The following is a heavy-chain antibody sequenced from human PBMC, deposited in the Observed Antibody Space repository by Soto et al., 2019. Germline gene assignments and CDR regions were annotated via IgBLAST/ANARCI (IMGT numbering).Heavy chain of an antibody. Sequence: GGSLRLSCAASGFTFSSYWMHWVRQAPGKGLVWVSRINSDGSSTSYADSVKGRFTISRDNAKNTLYLQMNSLRAEDTAVYYCARPFWSGYYTWWFDPWGQGTLVTVSS. J-gene: IGHJ5*02. V-gene: IGHV3-74*01. CDR1: GFTFSSYW. CDR2: INSDGSST. CDR3: ARPFWSGYYTWWFDP. D-gene: IGHD3-3*01.